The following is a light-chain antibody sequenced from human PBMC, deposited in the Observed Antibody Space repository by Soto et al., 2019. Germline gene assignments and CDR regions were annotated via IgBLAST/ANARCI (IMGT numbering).Light chain of an antibody. CDR2: DAS. CDR3: QQYDNLPPYT. Sequence: DIQMTQSPSSLSASVGDRVTITCQASQDISNYLNWYQQKPGKAPKLLIYDASNLETGVPSRFSGSGSGTDLTFTISSLQPEVIATYYCQQYDNLPPYTFGQGTKLEIK. V-gene: IGKV1-33*01. CDR1: QDISNY. J-gene: IGKJ2*01.